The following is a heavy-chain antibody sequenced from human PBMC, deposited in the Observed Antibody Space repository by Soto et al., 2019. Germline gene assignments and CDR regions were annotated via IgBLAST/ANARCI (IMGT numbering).Heavy chain of an antibody. D-gene: IGHD6-13*01. CDR1: GFTFSSYS. Sequence: PGGSLRLSCAASGFTFSSYSMNWVRQAPGKGLEWVSYISSSGTTIHYTDSVRGRFTVSRDNAKTSLYLLMNSLRADDTAVYYCARDIEDYSVSPKFDSWGQGSLVTVSS. CDR3: ARDIEDYSVSPKFDS. CDR2: ISSSGTTI. J-gene: IGHJ4*02. V-gene: IGHV3-48*01.